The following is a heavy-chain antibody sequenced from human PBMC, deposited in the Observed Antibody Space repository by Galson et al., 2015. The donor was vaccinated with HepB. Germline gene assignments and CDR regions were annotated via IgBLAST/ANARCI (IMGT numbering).Heavy chain of an antibody. J-gene: IGHJ3*02. CDR2: IIPIFGTA. Sequence: SVKVSCKASGGTFSSYAISWVRQAPGQGLEWMGGIIPIFGTANYAQNFQGRVTITADESTSTAYMELSSLRSEDTAVYYCARRPESSGYRSGAFDIRGQGTMVTVSS. CDR1: GGTFSSYA. D-gene: IGHD3-22*01. CDR3: ARRPESSGYRSGAFDI. V-gene: IGHV1-69*13.